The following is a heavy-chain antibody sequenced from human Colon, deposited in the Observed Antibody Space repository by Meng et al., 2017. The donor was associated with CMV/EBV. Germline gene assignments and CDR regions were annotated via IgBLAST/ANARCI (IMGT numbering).Heavy chain of an antibody. J-gene: IGHJ4*02. V-gene: IGHV3-21*01. CDR2: ISSSSSYI. CDR3: ARGADFDF. CDR1: AFTFGDYA. Sequence: GESLKISCTASAFTFGDYAIHWVRQAPGKGLEWVSSISSSSSYIYYADSLKGRFTVSRDNAKNSLFLQMNRLRAEDTAVYYCARGADFDFWGQGTLVTVSS. D-gene: IGHD4/OR15-4a*01.